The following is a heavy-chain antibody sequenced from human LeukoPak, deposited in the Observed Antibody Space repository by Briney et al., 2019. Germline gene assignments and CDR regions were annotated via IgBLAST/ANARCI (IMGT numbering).Heavy chain of an antibody. CDR2: INHSGST. Sequence: SETLSLTCAVYGGSFSGHYWSWIRQPPGKGLEWIGEINHSGSTNYNPSLKSRVTISVDTSKNQFSLKLSSVTAADTAVYYCARARPVLLWFGYNWFDPWGQGTLVTVSS. CDR3: ARARPVLLWFGYNWFDP. D-gene: IGHD3-10*01. J-gene: IGHJ5*02. CDR1: GGSFSGHY. V-gene: IGHV4-34*01.